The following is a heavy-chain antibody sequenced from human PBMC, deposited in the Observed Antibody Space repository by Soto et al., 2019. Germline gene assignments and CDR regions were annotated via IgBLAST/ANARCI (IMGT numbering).Heavy chain of an antibody. CDR1: GFTFSSYS. CDR3: AKDPLIAVAGIPHY. Sequence: GGSLRLSCAASGFTFSSYSMNWVRQAPGKGLEWVSYISSSSSTIYYADSVKGRFTISRDNAKNSLYLQMNSLRAEDTAVYYCAKDPLIAVAGIPHYWGQGTLVTVSS. CDR2: ISSSSSTI. J-gene: IGHJ4*02. V-gene: IGHV3-48*01. D-gene: IGHD6-19*01.